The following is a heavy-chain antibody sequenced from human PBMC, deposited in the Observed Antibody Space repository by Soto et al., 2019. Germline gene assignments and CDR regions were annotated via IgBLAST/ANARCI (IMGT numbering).Heavy chain of an antibody. V-gene: IGHV4-31*03. Sequence: QVQLQESGPGLVKPSQTLSLTCTVSGGSISSGGYYWSWIRQHPGKGLEWIGYIYYSGSTYYNPYLRMRVTLPVEPSKNQFSMKLSSVTAADTAVYYCARGGRRSPGMDVWGQGTTVTVSS. J-gene: IGHJ6*02. CDR1: GGSISSGGYY. CDR3: ARGGRRSPGMDV. CDR2: IYYSGST.